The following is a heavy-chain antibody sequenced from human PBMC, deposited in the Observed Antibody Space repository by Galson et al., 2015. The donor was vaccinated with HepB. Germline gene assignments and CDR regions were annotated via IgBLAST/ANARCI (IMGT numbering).Heavy chain of an antibody. CDR1: GGTFSSYA. CDR2: IIPIFGIA. D-gene: IGHD6-13*01. Sequence: SVKVSCKASGGTFSSYATSWVRQAPGQGLEWMGGIIPIFGIANYAQKFQGRVTITADESTSTAYMELSSLRSEDTAVYYCARENQSSSIDSRHPGYYFDYWGQGTLVTVSS. V-gene: IGHV1-69*13. CDR3: ARENQSSSIDSRHPGYYFDY. J-gene: IGHJ4*02.